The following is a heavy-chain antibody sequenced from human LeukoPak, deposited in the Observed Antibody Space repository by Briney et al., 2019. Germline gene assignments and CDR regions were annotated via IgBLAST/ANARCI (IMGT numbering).Heavy chain of an antibody. J-gene: IGHJ4*02. CDR1: GFTFSYYG. V-gene: IGHV3-30*02. CDR3: ARDLKVYDLGFDY. Sequence: PGGSLRLSCAASGFTFSYYGMHWVRQAPGKGLEWVAFIRYDGNDKFYADSVKGRFTISRDNAKNSLYLQMNSLRAEDTAVYYCARDLKVYDLGFDYWGQGTLVTVSS. CDR2: IRYDGNDK. D-gene: IGHD2/OR15-2a*01.